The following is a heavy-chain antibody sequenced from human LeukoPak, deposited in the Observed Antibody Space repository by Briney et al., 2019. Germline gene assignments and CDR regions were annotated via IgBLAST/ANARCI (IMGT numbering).Heavy chain of an antibody. Sequence: PSETLSLTCTVSGGSISSGTYYWNWIRQPAGKGLEWIGRIYTSGSTNYNPSLKSRVTISVDTSKNQFSLKLSSVTAADTAVYYCARDSRWLPLGHWGQGTLVTVSS. V-gene: IGHV4-61*02. D-gene: IGHD5-24*01. CDR1: GGSISSGTYY. J-gene: IGHJ5*02. CDR3: ARDSRWLPLGH. CDR2: IYTSGST.